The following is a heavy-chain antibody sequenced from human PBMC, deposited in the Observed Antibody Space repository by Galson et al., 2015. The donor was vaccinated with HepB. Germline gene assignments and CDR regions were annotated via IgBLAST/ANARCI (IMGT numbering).Heavy chain of an antibody. V-gene: IGHV3-64D*06. CDR3: VKGQFGGYSYGDAFDI. Sequence: SLRLSCAASGFTFSSYAMHWVRQAPGKGLEYVSAISSNGGSTYYAGSVKGRFTISRDNSKNTLYLQMSSLRAEDTAVYYCVKGQFGGYSYGDAFDIWGQGTMVTVSS. D-gene: IGHD5-18*01. CDR2: ISSNGGST. J-gene: IGHJ3*02. CDR1: GFTFSSYA.